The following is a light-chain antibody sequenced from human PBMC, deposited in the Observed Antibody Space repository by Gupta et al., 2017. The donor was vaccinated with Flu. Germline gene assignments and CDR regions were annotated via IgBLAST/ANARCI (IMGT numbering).Light chain of an antibody. CDR1: SSDVGGYNY. CDR2: DVS. CDR3: SSYTSSSTLV. J-gene: IGLJ1*01. V-gene: IGLV2-14*01. Sequence: QSALTQPASVSGSPGQSLTISCTGTSSDVGGYNYVSWYQQHPGKAPKLMIYDVSSRPSGVSDRFSGSKSGNTASLTISGLQAEDEADYYCSSYTSSSTLVFGTGTKVTVL.